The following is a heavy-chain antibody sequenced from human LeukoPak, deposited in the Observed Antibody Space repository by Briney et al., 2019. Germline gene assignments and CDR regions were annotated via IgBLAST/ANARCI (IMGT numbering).Heavy chain of an antibody. CDR2: IYPGDSGT. V-gene: IGHV5-51*01. D-gene: IGHD3-10*01. CDR1: GYSFTSYW. CDR3: ARLRDYYGSSEEFDY. J-gene: IGHJ4*02. Sequence: GESLKISCKGSGYSFTSYWIGWVRQMPGKGLEWMGIIYPGDSGTRYSPSFQGQVTISADKSISTAYLQWSSLKASDTAMYYCARLRDYYGSSEEFDYWGQGTLVTVSS.